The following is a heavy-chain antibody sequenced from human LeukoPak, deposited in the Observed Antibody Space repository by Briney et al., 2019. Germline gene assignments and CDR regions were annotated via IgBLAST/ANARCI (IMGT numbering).Heavy chain of an antibody. Sequence: GGSLRLSCAASGFTFSSYAMHWVRQAPGKGLEWVAVISYDGSNKYYADSVKGRFTISRDNSKNTLYLQMNSLRAEDTAVYYCAKDRDSSGYYYGYWGQGTLVTVSS. CDR1: GFTFSSYA. CDR2: ISYDGSNK. J-gene: IGHJ4*02. V-gene: IGHV3-30-3*02. CDR3: AKDRDSSGYYYGY. D-gene: IGHD3-22*01.